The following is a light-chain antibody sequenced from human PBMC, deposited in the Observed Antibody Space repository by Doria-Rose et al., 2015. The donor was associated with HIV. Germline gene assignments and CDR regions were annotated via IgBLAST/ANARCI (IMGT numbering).Light chain of an antibody. CDR2: WAS. CDR1: QSLLYTSKNY. CDR3: QQYYDTPS. Sequence: VLTQSPESLGMSLGERATLNRKSNQSLLYTSKNYLAWYQQKPGQPPKLLIYWASTRQSGVPARFSGSGSGTDFTLTIGSLEAEDVAVYYCQQYYDTPSFGPGTTVDIK. V-gene: IGKV4-1*01. J-gene: IGKJ3*01.